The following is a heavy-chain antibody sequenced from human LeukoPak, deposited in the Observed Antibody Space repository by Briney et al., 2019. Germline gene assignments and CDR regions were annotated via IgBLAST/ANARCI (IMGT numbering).Heavy chain of an antibody. D-gene: IGHD1-7*01. J-gene: IGHJ6*03. CDR3: ARARTGTTGYYMDV. CDR2: IIPIFGTA. Sequence: SVKVSCKAPGGTFSSYAIGWVRQAPGQGLEWMGGIIPIFGTANYAQKFQGRVTITTDESTSTAYMELSSLRSEDTAVYYRARARTGTTGYYMDVWGKGTTVTVSS. V-gene: IGHV1-69*05. CDR1: GGTFSSYA.